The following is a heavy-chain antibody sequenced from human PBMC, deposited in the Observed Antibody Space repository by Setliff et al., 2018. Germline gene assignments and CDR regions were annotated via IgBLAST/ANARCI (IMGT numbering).Heavy chain of an antibody. CDR2: SNHGGST. Sequence: PSETLSLTCAVYGDSFSDYYWSWIRQTPGKGLEWIGESNHGGSTSYHPSLKSRLTMSVDTSKNQFSLKLTSVTAADTAVYYCVRDRTAYSYGLDVWGQGTTVTVSS. V-gene: IGHV4-34*01. J-gene: IGHJ6*02. CDR1: GDSFSDYY. CDR3: VRDRTAYSYGLDV. D-gene: IGHD5-18*01.